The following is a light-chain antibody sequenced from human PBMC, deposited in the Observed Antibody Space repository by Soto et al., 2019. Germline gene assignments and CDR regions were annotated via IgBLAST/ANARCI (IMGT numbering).Light chain of an antibody. J-gene: IGKJ2*01. V-gene: IGKV3-20*01. Sequence: EIVLTQSPGTLSLSPGERATLSCRASQSVSGSFLAWYQQKPGQPPRLLIYGASSRATGIPDRLSGSGSGTDITLTFSRLEPEDFAVYYCQQYGSSPYTFGQGTKLEIK. CDR1: QSVSGSF. CDR3: QQYGSSPYT. CDR2: GAS.